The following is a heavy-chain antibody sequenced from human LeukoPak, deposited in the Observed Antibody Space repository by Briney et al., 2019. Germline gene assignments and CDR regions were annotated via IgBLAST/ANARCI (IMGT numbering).Heavy chain of an antibody. J-gene: IGHJ6*03. CDR2: ISGSGGST. CDR3: ATYLPEYRLPVYYYYMDV. Sequence: PGGSLRLSCAASGFTFSSYAMSWVRQAPGKGLEWVSAISGSGGSTYYADSVKGRFTISRDNSKNTLYLQMNSLRSDDTAVYYCATYLPEYRLPVYYYYMDVWGKGTTVTVSS. CDR1: GFTFSSYA. V-gene: IGHV3-23*01. D-gene: IGHD2-2*01.